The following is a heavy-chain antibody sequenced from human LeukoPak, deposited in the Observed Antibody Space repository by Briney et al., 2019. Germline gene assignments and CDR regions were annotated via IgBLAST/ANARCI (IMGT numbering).Heavy chain of an antibody. V-gene: IGHV3-23*01. D-gene: IGHD2-21*01. J-gene: IGHJ3*02. Sequence: HSGGSLRLSCAASGFTFSSYSMNWVRQAPGKGLEWVSSISHSGSISYADSVKGRFTISRDNSKNTLYLQMSSLRAEDTAIYYCAKELTERWVIDAFDIWGQGTVVTVSS. CDR2: ISHSGSI. CDR3: AKELTERWVIDAFDI. CDR1: GFTFSSYS.